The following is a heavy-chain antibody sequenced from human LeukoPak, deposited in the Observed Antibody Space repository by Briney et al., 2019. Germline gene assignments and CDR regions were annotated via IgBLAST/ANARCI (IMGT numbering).Heavy chain of an antibody. Sequence: GGSLRLSCAASGFTFSSYGMHWVRQAPGKGLEWVALIWYDGNNKYYADSVKGRFIISSDNSKDTLFLQMNSLRVEDTAVYYCARRIAAAGFDYWGQGTLVTVSS. J-gene: IGHJ4*02. CDR1: GFTFSSYG. V-gene: IGHV3-33*01. D-gene: IGHD6-13*01. CDR3: ARRIAAAGFDY. CDR2: IWYDGNNK.